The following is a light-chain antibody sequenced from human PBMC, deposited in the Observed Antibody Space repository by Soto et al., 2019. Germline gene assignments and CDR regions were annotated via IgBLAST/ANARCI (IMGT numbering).Light chain of an antibody. CDR2: GAS. CDR1: QSVSSN. J-gene: IGKJ1*01. Sequence: ESVMTQSHATRSLPPEERATLSWWASQSVSSNLAWYQQKPGQAPRLLIYGASSRATGIPDRFIGSGSGTDFTLTISRMEPEDFAIYHCQQYGSLRTFCQGTTVDIK. CDR3: QQYGSLRT. V-gene: IGKV3-20*01.